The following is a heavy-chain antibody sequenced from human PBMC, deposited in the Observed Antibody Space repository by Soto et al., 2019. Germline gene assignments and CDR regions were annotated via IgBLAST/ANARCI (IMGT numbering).Heavy chain of an antibody. Sequence: PGGSLRLSCEASGFPCGDYYMSWIRHSPERGLEWLSFLSSSSRFTKYADSVRSRFTISRDNAKNALYLQMNSLGAEDAAVYYCARRLGSLATANLDLWGRGTLVTVSS. CDR2: LSSSSRFT. CDR3: ARRLGSLATANLDL. J-gene: IGHJ2*01. V-gene: IGHV3-11*06. D-gene: IGHD3-16*01. CDR1: GFPCGDYY.